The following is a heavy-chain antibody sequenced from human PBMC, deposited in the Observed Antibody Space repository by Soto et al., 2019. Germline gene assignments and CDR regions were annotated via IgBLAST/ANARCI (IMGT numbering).Heavy chain of an antibody. D-gene: IGHD2-2*02. V-gene: IGHV1-18*01. CDR1: GYTFTSYG. CDR3: ARDNHNRVVPAAIYNWFDP. Sequence: ASVKVSCKASGYTFTSYGISWVRQAPGQGLEWMGWISAYNGNTNYAQKLQGRVTITTDTSTSTAYMELSSLRSDDTAVYYCARDNHNRVVPAAIYNWFDPWGQGTLVTGSS. CDR2: ISAYNGNT. J-gene: IGHJ5*02.